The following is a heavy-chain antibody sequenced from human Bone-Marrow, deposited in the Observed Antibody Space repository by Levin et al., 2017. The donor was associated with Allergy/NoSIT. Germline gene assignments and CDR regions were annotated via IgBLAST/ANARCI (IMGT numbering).Heavy chain of an antibody. V-gene: IGHV4-59*08. CDR3: ARLGGYYYDSSGYYFNWYFDL. J-gene: IGHJ2*01. CDR2: IYYSGST. D-gene: IGHD3-22*01. Sequence: KASETLSLTCTVSGGSISSYYWSWIRQPPGKGLEWIGYIYYSGSTNYNPSLKSRVTISVDTSKNQFSLKLSSVTAADTAVYYCARLGGYYYDSSGYYFNWYFDLWGRGTLVTVSS. CDR1: GGSISSYY.